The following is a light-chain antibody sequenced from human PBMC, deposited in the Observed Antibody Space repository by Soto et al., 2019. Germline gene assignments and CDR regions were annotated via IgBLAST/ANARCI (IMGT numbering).Light chain of an antibody. CDR2: DVS. J-gene: IGLJ1*01. Sequence: QSALTQPASVSGSPGQSITISCTGTSSDVGGYNYVSWYQQRPGKAPKLMIYDVSNRPSGVSNRFSGSKSGNTASLTISGLQAADEADYYCSSYTSSSTLLYVFGTGTKLTVL. CDR1: SSDVGGYNY. V-gene: IGLV2-14*01. CDR3: SSYTSSSTLLYV.